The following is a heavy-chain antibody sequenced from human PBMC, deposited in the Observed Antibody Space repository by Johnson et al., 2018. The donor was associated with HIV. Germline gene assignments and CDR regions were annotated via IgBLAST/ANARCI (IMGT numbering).Heavy chain of an antibody. J-gene: IGHJ3*02. CDR3: AREGFIPVLLRGGAFDI. V-gene: IGHV3-20*04. D-gene: IGHD3-10*01. CDR1: GFTFSSYA. Sequence: EVQLVESGGGLVHPGGSLRLSCAGSGFTFSSYAMHWVRQAPGKGLEWVSGINWNGETTGYADSVKGRFTISRDSAKNFLYLQMNSLRAEDTAVYYCAREGFIPVLLRGGAFDIWGQGTMVTVSS. CDR2: INWNGETT.